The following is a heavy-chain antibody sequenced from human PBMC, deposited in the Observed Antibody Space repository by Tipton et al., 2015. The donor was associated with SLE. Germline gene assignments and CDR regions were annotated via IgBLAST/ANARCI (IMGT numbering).Heavy chain of an antibody. CDR2: INHSGST. CDR3: ARGRELGPDDAFDT. Sequence: TLSLTCAVYGGSFSSYYWSWIRQPPGKGLEWIGEINHSGSTNYNPSLKSRVTISVDTSKNQFSLKLSSVTAADTAVYYCARGRELGPDDAFDTTGPGKLVTVPS. J-gene: IGHJ3*02. D-gene: IGHD7-27*01. CDR1: GGSFSSYY. V-gene: IGHV4-34*01.